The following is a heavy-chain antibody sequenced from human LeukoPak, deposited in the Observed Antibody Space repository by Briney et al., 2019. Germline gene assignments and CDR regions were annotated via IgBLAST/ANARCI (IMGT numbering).Heavy chain of an antibody. Sequence: SQTLSLTCLVSSRSLSSYYWSWIRPPPGKGLEWIGYIYYSGSTNYNPSLKSRVTISVDTSKNQFSLKLSSVTAADTAVYYCARGSGSPSFRFDYWGQGTLVTVSS. D-gene: IGHD3-10*01. CDR1: SRSLSSYY. CDR3: ARGSGSPSFRFDY. CDR2: IYYSGST. V-gene: IGHV4-59*01. J-gene: IGHJ4*02.